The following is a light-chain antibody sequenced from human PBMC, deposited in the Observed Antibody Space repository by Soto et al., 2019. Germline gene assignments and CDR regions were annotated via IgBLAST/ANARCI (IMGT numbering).Light chain of an antibody. V-gene: IGKV1D-16*01. J-gene: IGKJ4*01. Sequence: DVQMTQSPSSLSASVGDRVTITCRASQDINSYLAWYQQKPGNDPNSLIYAASSLQTGVPSRFSGSKSGTDFTLTISNLQPEDSATYYCQQYNIYPLTFGGGTKVEIK. CDR1: QDINSY. CDR2: AAS. CDR3: QQYNIYPLT.